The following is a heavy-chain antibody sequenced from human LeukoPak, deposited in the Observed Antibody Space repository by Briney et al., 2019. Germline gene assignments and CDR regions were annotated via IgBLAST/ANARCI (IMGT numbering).Heavy chain of an antibody. CDR3: ASGVRLFDY. J-gene: IGHJ4*02. CDR2: IYYSGST. CDR1: GGPISSYY. V-gene: IGHV4-59*01. D-gene: IGHD3-16*01. Sequence: PSETLSLTCTVSGGPISSYYWSWIRQPPGRGLEWIGYIYYSGSTNYNPSLKSRVTISVDTSKNQFSLKLSSVTAADTAVYYCASGVRLFDYWGQGTLVTVSS.